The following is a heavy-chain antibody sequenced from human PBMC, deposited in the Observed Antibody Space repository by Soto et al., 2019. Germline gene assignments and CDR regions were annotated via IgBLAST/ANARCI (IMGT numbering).Heavy chain of an antibody. D-gene: IGHD3-22*01. CDR1: GFTFSSYG. V-gene: IGHV3-30*18. J-gene: IGHJ4*02. CDR2: ISYDGSNK. Sequence: PGGSLRLSCAASGFTFSSYGMHWVRQAPGKGLEWVAVISYDGSNKYYADSVKGRFTISRDNSKNTLYLQMNSLRAEDTAVYYCAKDGTLLLGLGYFDYWGRGTLVTVSS. CDR3: AKDGTLLLGLGYFDY.